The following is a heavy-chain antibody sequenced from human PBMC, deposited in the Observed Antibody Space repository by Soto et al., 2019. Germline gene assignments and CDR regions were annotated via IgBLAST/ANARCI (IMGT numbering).Heavy chain of an antibody. J-gene: IGHJ6*03. CDR1: GGSFSGYY. D-gene: IGHD2-2*03. CDR3: ARIGLDPVGYYYYYMDV. Sequence: SETLSLTCAVYGGSFSGYYWSWIRQPPGKGLEWIGEINHSGSTNYNPSLKSRVTISVDTSKNQFSLKLSSVTAADTAVYYCARIGLDPVGYYYYYMDVWGKGTTVTVSS. CDR2: INHSGST. V-gene: IGHV4-34*01.